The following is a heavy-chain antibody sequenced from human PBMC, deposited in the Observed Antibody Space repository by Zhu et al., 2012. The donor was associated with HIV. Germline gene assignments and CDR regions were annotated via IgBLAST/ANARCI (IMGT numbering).Heavy chain of an antibody. CDR2: LHHSGNT. D-gene: IGHD3-10*01. V-gene: IGHV4-38-2*01. CDR1: GYFIYSGYY. J-gene: IGHJ4*02. Sequence: QVQLQESGPGLVKPSETLSLTCAVSGYFIYSGYYWGWIRQPPGKGLEWIGSLHHSGNTYYNPSLKSRVTISVDASKNQFSLKLTSVTAAETAVYYCARHHHYGTYWPFDYWGQGTLVTVSS. CDR3: ARHHHYGTYWPFDY.